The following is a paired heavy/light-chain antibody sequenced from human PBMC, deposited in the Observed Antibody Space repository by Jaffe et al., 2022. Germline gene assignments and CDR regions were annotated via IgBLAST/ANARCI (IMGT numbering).Heavy chain of an antibody. CDR2: ISGSGGST. CDR1: GFTFSSYA. CDR3: AKGDYETFRLIFDY. J-gene: IGHJ4*02. Sequence: EVQLLESGGGLVQPGGSLRLSCAASGFTFSSYAMSWVRQAPGKGLEWVSAISGSGGSTYYADSVKGRFTISRDNSKNTLYLQMNSLRAEDTAVYYCAKGDYETFRLIFDYWGQGTLVTVSS. D-gene: IGHD3-16*01. V-gene: IGHV3-23*01.
Light chain of an antibody. CDR2: DAS. J-gene: IGKJ4*01. CDR3: QQFNSYPS. V-gene: IGKV1-13*02. CDR1: QGISSA. Sequence: AIQLTQSPSSLSASVGDRVTITCRASQGISSALAWYQQKPGKAPKLLIYDASSLESGVPSRFSGSGSGTDFTLTISSLQPEDFATYYCQQFNSYPSFGGGTKVEIK.